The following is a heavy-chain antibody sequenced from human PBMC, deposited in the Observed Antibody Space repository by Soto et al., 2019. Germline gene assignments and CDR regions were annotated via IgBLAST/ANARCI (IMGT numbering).Heavy chain of an antibody. D-gene: IGHD3-3*01. Sequence: PSETLSLTCAVYGGSFSGYYWSWIRQPPGKGLEWIGEINHSGSTNYNPSLKSRVTISVDTSKNQFSLKLSSVTAADTAVYYCARVPRLRFLEWSLNYYYYGMDVWGRGTTVTVSS. CDR1: GGSFSGYY. CDR3: ARVPRLRFLEWSLNYYYYGMDV. J-gene: IGHJ6*02. V-gene: IGHV4-34*01. CDR2: INHSGST.